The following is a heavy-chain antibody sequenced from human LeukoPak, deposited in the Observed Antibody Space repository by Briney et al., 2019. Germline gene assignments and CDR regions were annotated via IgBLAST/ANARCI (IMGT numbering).Heavy chain of an antibody. V-gene: IGHV1-8*01. CDR1: GYTFTSYV. CDR3: ARGWGMNIAAAGTFTT. CDR2: MKPNSGYT. D-gene: IGHD6-13*01. J-gene: IGHJ5*02. Sequence: GASVKVSCKASGYTFTSYVINWVRQATGQGLEWVGWMKPNSGYTGYAQKFQRRVTMTRNTSISTAYMELSSLRSEDTAAHYCARGWGMNIAAAGTFTTWGEGNLFTVSS.